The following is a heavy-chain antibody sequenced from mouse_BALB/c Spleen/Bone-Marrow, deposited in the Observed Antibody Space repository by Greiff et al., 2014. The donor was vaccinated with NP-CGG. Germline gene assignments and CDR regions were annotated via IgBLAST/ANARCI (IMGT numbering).Heavy chain of an antibody. CDR2: ISSGGSYT. V-gene: IGHV5-6*02. CDR3: ARQYGNYWDYFDY. J-gene: IGHJ2*01. CDR1: GFTFSSYG. Sequence: EVKLEESGGDLVKPGGSLKLSCAASGFTFSSYGMSWVRQTPDKRLEWVATISSGGSYTYYPDSVKGRFTISRDNAKNTLYLQMSSLKSEDTAMYYCARQYGNYWDYFDYCGQGTTLTVSS. D-gene: IGHD2-10*02.